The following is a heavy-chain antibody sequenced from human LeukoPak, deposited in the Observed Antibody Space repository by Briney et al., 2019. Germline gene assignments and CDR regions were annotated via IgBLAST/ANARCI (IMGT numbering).Heavy chain of an antibody. J-gene: IGHJ4*02. CDR3: ARARYGDSLTLDY. Sequence: SETLSLTCTVSGGSISSYYWSWIRQPPGKGLEWIGYIYYTGSTNYNPSLKSRVTISVDTSKNQFSLKLNSVTAADTAVYYCARARYGDSLTLDYWGQGTLVTVSS. CDR1: GGSISSYY. D-gene: IGHD4-17*01. V-gene: IGHV4-59*01. CDR2: IYYTGST.